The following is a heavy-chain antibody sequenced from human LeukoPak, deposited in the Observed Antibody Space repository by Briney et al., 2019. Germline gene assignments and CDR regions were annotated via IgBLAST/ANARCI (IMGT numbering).Heavy chain of an antibody. V-gene: IGHV4-59*01. CDR2: IYYNGHT. J-gene: IGHJ4*02. CDR3: ARDRHWTNDWVFDY. D-gene: IGHD1/OR15-1a*01. CDR1: GGSIGTYY. Sequence: KPSETLSLTCTASGGSIGTYYWSWIRQPPGKGLEWVGYIYYNGHTDYYPSLRSRGSISVNTSNNKFSLKLSSVTTADTAVYYCARDRHWTNDWVFDYWGKGTLVTVSS.